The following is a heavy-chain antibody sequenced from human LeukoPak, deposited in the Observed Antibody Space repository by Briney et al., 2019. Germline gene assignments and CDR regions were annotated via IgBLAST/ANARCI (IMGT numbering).Heavy chain of an antibody. CDR3: ARDPGPSPLGAFDI. Sequence: GGSLRLSCAASGFTFSSYSMNWVRQAPGKGLEWVSSISSSGSYIYYADSVKGRFTVSRDNAQNSLYLQMNSLRAEDTAGYYCARDPGPSPLGAFDIWGQRTMVTVSS. CDR1: GFTFSSYS. D-gene: IGHD3-16*02. J-gene: IGHJ3*02. V-gene: IGHV3-21*04. CDR2: ISSSGSYI.